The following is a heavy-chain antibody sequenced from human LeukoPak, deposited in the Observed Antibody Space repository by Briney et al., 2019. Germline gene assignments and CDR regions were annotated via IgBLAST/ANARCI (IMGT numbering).Heavy chain of an antibody. V-gene: IGHV3-23*01. CDR2: ISGSGGST. CDR1: GFTFSSYA. CDR3: AKKDGDYDYYYYYMDV. Sequence: PGGSLRLSCAASGFTFSSYAMSWVRQAPGKGLEWVSAISGSGGSTYYADSVKGRFTISRDNSKNTLYLQMNSLRAEDTGVYYCAKKDGDYDYYYYYMDVWGKGTTVTVSS. J-gene: IGHJ6*03. D-gene: IGHD4-17*01.